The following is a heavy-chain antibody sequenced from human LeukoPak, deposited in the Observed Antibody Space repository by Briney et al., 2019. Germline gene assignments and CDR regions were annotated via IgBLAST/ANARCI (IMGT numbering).Heavy chain of an antibody. CDR3: ARFGPPDS. CDR2: IKQDGSEK. Sequence: GGCLRLSCAASGITFSNYWMTWVRQAPGKGLEWVANIKQDGSEKHYVDSVEGRFTISRDNAKNSLYLQMNSLRAEDTAVYYCARFGPPDSWGQGTLVTVSS. J-gene: IGHJ4*02. D-gene: IGHD3/OR15-3a*01. V-gene: IGHV3-7*01. CDR1: GITFSNYW.